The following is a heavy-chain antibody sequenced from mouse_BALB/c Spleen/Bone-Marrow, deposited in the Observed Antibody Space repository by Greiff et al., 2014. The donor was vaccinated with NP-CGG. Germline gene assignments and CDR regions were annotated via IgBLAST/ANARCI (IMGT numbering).Heavy chain of an antibody. V-gene: IGHV1-7*01. CDR2: INPSTAYA. Sequence: QVQLQQSGAELAKPGASVKMSCKASGYTFTSSWMHWIQQRPGQGLEWIGYINPSTAYAEYNQKFKDKATLTADKSSSTAYMQLSSLTSDYSAVYYCAREGKLGRDYFDYWGQGTTLTVSS. J-gene: IGHJ2*01. CDR3: AREGKLGRDYFDY. CDR1: GYTFTSSW. D-gene: IGHD4-1*01.